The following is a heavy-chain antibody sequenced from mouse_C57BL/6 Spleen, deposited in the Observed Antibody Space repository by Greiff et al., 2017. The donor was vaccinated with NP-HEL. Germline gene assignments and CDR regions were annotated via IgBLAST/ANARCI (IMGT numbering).Heavy chain of an antibody. CDR1: GFTFSDYG. CDR2: ISSGSSTI. J-gene: IGHJ4*01. Sequence: EVKLEESGGGLVKPGGSLKLSCAASGFTFSDYGMHWVRQAPEKGLEWVAYISSGSSTIYYADTVKGRFTISRDNAKNTLFLQMTSLRSEDTAMYYCARPSSPYYYAMDYWGQGTSVTVSS. D-gene: IGHD1-1*01. V-gene: IGHV5-17*01. CDR3: ARPSSPYYYAMDY.